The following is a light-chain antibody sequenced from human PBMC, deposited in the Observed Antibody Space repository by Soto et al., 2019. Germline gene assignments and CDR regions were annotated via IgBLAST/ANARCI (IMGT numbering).Light chain of an antibody. Sequence: EIVLTQSPGTLSLSPGERATLSCRASQSVSSSYLAWYQQKPGQAPRLLIYGASSRATGIPDRFSGSGSGTDFTLTISRLEPEDFAVYYCLQYGSLPWTFRQGTKV. CDR1: QSVSSSY. V-gene: IGKV3-20*01. J-gene: IGKJ1*01. CDR2: GAS. CDR3: LQYGSLPWT.